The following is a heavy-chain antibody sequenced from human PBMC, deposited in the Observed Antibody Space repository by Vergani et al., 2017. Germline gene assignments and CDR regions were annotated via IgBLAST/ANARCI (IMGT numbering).Heavy chain of an antibody. J-gene: IGHJ6*02. V-gene: IGHV1-69*01. CDR1: GGTFSSYA. Sequence: QVQLVQSGSELKKPGASVKVSCKASGGTFSSYAISWVRQAPGQGLEWMGGIIPIFGTANYAQKFQGRVTITADESTSTAYMELSSLRSEDTAVYYCARSISGSYYGGDYYYYGMDVWGQGTTVTVSS. D-gene: IGHD1-26*01. CDR2: IIPIFGTA. CDR3: ARSISGSYYGGDYYYYGMDV.